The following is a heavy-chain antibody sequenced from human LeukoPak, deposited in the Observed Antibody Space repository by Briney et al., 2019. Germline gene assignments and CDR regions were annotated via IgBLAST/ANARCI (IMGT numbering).Heavy chain of an antibody. D-gene: IGHD6-13*01. V-gene: IGHV4-4*02. CDR1: GGSISSSYW. Sequence: SETLSLTCAVSGGSISSSYWWSWVRQPTGKGLEWIGEIYHSGSTNYKPSLKSRVTISVDKSKNQFSLKLSSVTAADTAVYYCVRWYSSSWSHYYGMDVWGKGTTVTVSS. J-gene: IGHJ6*04. CDR3: VRWYSSSWSHYYGMDV. CDR2: IYHSGST.